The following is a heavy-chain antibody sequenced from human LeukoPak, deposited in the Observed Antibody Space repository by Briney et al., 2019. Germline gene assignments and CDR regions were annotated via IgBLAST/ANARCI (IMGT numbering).Heavy chain of an antibody. CDR3: ARGFGGPLDY. V-gene: IGHV1-18*01. D-gene: IGHD3-10*01. CDR1: GYTFTNYG. CDR2: ISIYQNKT. J-gene: IGHJ4*02. Sequence: GASVKVSCKASGYTFTNYGISWVRQAPGQGLQWVGWISIYQNKTNYSQMIQGRVTMTTDTSTTTAYMELRRLRSDDTAVYYCARGFGGPLDYWGQGTLVTVSS.